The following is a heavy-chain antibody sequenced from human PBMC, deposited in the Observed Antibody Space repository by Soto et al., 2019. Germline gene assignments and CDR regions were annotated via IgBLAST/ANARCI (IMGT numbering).Heavy chain of an antibody. D-gene: IGHD5-12*01. V-gene: IGHV3-64*07. J-gene: IGHJ4*02. Sequence: EVQLVDSGGDLVQPGGSLRLSCAASGFTFSSYAMHWVRQAPGKGLEDVSGISSNGGSTYYADSVKDRFTISRDNSKNTLYLQMGSLRAEDMAVYYCTRRVATLVYDYWGQGTLVTVSS. CDR2: ISSNGGST. CDR3: TRRVATLVYDY. CDR1: GFTFSSYA.